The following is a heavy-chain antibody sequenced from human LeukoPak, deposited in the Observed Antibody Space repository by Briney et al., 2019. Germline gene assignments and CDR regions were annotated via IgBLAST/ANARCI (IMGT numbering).Heavy chain of an antibody. CDR2: IYTSGST. D-gene: IGHD1-26*01. Sequence: PSETLSLTCPVSGGSISSYYWSWIRQPAGKGLEWIGRIYTSGSTNYNPSLKSRVTMSVDTSKNQFSLKLSSVTAADTAVYYCARGRTFIVGATTRYYYMDVWGKGTTVTVSS. J-gene: IGHJ6*03. CDR1: GGSISSYY. CDR3: ARGRTFIVGATTRYYYMDV. V-gene: IGHV4-4*07.